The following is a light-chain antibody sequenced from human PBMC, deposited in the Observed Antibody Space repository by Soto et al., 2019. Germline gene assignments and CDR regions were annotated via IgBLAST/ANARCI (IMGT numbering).Light chain of an antibody. CDR3: QKYNNWPPFT. V-gene: IGKV3-15*01. CDR1: QSVSSN. J-gene: IGKJ3*01. CDR2: GAS. Sequence: EIVMTQSPATLSVSPGERATLSCRASQSVSSNLAWYQQKPGQAPRLRIYGASTMATGIPARFSGSGSGTAFTLTISSLQSEDVAVYYCQKYNNWPPFTFGPGTKVDIK.